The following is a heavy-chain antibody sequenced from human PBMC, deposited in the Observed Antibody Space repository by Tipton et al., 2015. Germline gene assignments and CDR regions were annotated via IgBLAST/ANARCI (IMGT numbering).Heavy chain of an antibody. CDR1: GFTFSSYA. CDR3: AKGKSPYCSGDTCYPYDY. CDR2: IIPGGGT. V-gene: IGHV3-23*01. D-gene: IGHD2-15*01. J-gene: IGHJ4*02. Sequence: SLRLSCAASGFTFSSYAMNWARQAPGKGLEWVAAIIPGGGTYYADSVKGRFTISRDNSKNTLYLQMNSLTAEDTAVYYCAKGKSPYCSGDTCYPYDYWGQGTLVTVSS.